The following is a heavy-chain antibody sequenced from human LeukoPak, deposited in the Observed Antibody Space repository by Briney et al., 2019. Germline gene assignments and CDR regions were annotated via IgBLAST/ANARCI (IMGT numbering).Heavy chain of an antibody. V-gene: IGHV4-59*08. Sequence: PSETLSLTCNVSDGSISEYYWSWIRQPPGKGLEWIGYISNSGSTNYNPSLKSRVTISVDTTKNQFSLKLSSVTAPDTAVYYCAKSSGWYFDHWGQGTRVTVSP. CDR2: ISNSGST. J-gene: IGHJ4*02. CDR3: AKSSGWYFDH. CDR1: DGSISEYY. D-gene: IGHD6-19*01.